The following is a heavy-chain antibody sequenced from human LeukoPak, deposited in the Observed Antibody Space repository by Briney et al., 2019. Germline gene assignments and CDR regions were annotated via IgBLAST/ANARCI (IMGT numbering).Heavy chain of an antibody. D-gene: IGHD6-13*01. Sequence: ASVKVSCKASGGTFSSYAISWVRQAPGQGLEWMGGIIPIFGTANYARKFQGRVTITTDESTSTAYMELSSLRSEDTAVYYCARDGTFSSNLPYYYYYMDVWGKGTTVTVSS. V-gene: IGHV1-69*05. J-gene: IGHJ6*03. CDR2: IIPIFGTA. CDR1: GGTFSSYA. CDR3: ARDGTFSSNLPYYYYYMDV.